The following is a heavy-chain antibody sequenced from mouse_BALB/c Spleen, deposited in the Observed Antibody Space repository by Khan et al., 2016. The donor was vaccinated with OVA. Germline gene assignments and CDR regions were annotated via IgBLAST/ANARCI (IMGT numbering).Heavy chain of an antibody. V-gene: IGHV1S81*02. J-gene: IGHJ3*01. D-gene: IGHD2-2*01. CDR1: GYSFTSYY. CDR3: TRSGYGSFAY. Sequence: QVQLKESGAELVKPGASVRLSCTASGYSFTSYYLYWVKQRPGQGLEWIGDINPSNGGTNFNEKFKNKATLTVDKSSSPAYIQLNSLTSEYSAVYYCTRSGYGSFAYWGQGTLVTVSA. CDR2: INPSNGGT.